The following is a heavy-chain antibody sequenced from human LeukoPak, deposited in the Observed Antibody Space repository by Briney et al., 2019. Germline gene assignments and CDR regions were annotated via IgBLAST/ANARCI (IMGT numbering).Heavy chain of an antibody. J-gene: IGHJ4*02. CDR3: AGGRDYIWDQDY. V-gene: IGHV4-4*02. CDR2: IYHSGST. Sequence: SGTLSLTCAVSGGSISSNTWWSWVRQPPGQGLEWIGEIYHSGSTKYNPSLKSRVSMSVDKSKNQFFLNLSSVTAADTAVYYCAGGRDYIWDQDYWGQGTLVTVSS. D-gene: IGHD3-16*01. CDR1: GGSISSNTW.